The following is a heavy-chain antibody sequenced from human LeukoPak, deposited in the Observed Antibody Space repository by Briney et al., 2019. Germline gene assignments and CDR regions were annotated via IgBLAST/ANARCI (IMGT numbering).Heavy chain of an antibody. CDR3: ASQERQIKQWQFDY. Sequence: GGSLRLSCAASGFTFSSYEMNWVRQAPGKGLEWVSYISSSGSTIYYADSVKGRFTISRDNSKNTLYLQIDSLRADDTAVYYCASQERQIKQWQFDYWGQGTLVTVSS. V-gene: IGHV3-48*03. CDR1: GFTFSSYE. CDR2: ISSSGSTI. J-gene: IGHJ4*02. D-gene: IGHD1/OR15-1a*01.